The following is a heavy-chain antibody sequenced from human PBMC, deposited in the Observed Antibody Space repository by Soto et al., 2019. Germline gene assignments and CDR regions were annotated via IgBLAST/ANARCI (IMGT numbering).Heavy chain of an antibody. Sequence: SETLSLTCAVSGYSIRSAYYWGWIRQPPGKGLEWIGSISHSGSTYYNPSLRSRVTISVDTSRNQFSLRLTSVTAADTAMYYCARAYCSSTTCPFDSWGQGTLVTVSS. CDR2: ISHSGST. D-gene: IGHD2-2*01. V-gene: IGHV4-38-2*01. CDR3: ARAYCSSTTCPFDS. J-gene: IGHJ4*02. CDR1: GYSIRSAYY.